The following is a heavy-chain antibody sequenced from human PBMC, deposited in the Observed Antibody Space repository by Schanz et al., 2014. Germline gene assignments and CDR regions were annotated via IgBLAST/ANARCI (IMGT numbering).Heavy chain of an antibody. Sequence: QVQLVQSGSELTRPGASVKVSCKASGYNFTTYTMNWVRQAPGQGLEWMGWINTNTGNPTYAQGFTGRFVFSLDTSVSTAYLPISFLTPDPTAVFFCARGEANWGQYWGQGTLVAVSS. CDR3: ARGEANWGQY. J-gene: IGHJ4*02. D-gene: IGHD7-27*01. CDR1: GYNFTTYT. V-gene: IGHV7-4-1*02. CDR2: INTNTGNP.